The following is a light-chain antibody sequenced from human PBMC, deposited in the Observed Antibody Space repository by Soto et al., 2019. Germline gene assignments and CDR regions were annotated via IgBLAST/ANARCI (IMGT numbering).Light chain of an antibody. CDR1: QNIGDW. CDR3: QQYNDLST. V-gene: IGKV1-5*03. Sequence: DIQMTQSPSTLSASVGDRVTIACRASQNIGDWLAWYQQKPGKAPNLLIYKASTLESGVPSRFSGSGSGTEFTLAISSLRPEDFATYYCQQYNDLSTFGGGTKVEI. J-gene: IGKJ4*01. CDR2: KAS.